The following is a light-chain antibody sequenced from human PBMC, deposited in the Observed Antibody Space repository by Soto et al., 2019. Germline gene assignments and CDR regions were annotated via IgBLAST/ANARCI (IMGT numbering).Light chain of an antibody. V-gene: IGKV1-5*01. CDR3: QQYVSYSLT. CDR1: QSIDRW. J-gene: IGKJ4*01. CDR2: DAS. Sequence: DIQMTQSPSTLSASVGDRVTITCRASQSIDRWLAWYQQRPGKAPRLLLYDASILEGGVPSRFSGSGSVTEFTLTISILQSDDFATYCCQQYVSYSLTFCGGTKLEIK.